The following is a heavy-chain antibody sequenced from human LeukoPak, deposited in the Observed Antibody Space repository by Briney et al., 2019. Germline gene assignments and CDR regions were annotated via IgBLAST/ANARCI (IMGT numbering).Heavy chain of an antibody. D-gene: IGHD6-19*01. V-gene: IGHV4-39*01. Sequence: SETLSLTCTVSGGSISSSSHYWGWIRQPPGKGLEWIGSIYYSGSTYYNPPLKSRVTISVDTSKNQFSLKLSSVTAADTAVYYCACPYSSGWLYYYYYGMDVWGQGTTVTVSS. CDR3: ACPYSSGWLYYYYYGMDV. CDR1: GGSISSSSHY. J-gene: IGHJ6*02. CDR2: IYYSGST.